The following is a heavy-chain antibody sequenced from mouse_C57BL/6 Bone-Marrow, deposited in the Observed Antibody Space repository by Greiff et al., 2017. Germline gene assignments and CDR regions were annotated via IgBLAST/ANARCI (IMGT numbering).Heavy chain of an antibody. Sequence: QVQLQQPGAELVMPGASVKLSCKASGYTFTSYWMHWVKQRPGQGLEWIGEIDPSDSYTNYNQKFKGKSTLTVDKSSRTAYMQLSSLTSEDSAVYYCAREDDYEGFAYWGQGTLVTVSA. CDR1: GYTFTSYW. CDR2: IDPSDSYT. V-gene: IGHV1-69*01. J-gene: IGHJ3*01. D-gene: IGHD2-4*01. CDR3: AREDDYEGFAY.